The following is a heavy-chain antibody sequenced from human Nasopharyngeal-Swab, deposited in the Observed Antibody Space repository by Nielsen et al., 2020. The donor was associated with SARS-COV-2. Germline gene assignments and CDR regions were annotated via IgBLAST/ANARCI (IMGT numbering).Heavy chain of an antibody. J-gene: IGHJ6*03. CDR3: AKENWGGNMTYYYYYYMGV. D-gene: IGHD7-27*01. V-gene: IGHV3-30*02. CDR1: GFTFSSYG. CDR2: IRYDGSNK. Sequence: GESLKISCAASGFTFSSYGMHWVRQAPGKGLEWVAFIRYDGSNKYYADSVKGRFTISRDNSKNTLYLQMNSLRAEDTAVYYCAKENWGGNMTYYYYYYMGVWGKGTTVTVSS.